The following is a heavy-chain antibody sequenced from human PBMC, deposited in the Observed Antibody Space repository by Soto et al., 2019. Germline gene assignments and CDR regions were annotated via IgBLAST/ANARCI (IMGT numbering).Heavy chain of an antibody. V-gene: IGHV3-30-3*01. Sequence: GSLRLSCAASGFTFSSYAMHWVRQAPGKGLEWVAVISYDGSNKYYADSVKGRFTISRDNSKNTLYLQMNSLRAEDTAVYYCAMVLRYFDWPYDAFDIWGQGTMVTVSS. J-gene: IGHJ3*02. CDR2: ISYDGSNK. CDR1: GFTFSSYA. D-gene: IGHD3-9*01. CDR3: AMVLRYFDWPYDAFDI.